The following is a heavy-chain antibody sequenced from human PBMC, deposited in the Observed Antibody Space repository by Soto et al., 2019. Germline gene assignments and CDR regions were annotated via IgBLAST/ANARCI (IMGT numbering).Heavy chain of an antibody. Sequence: EVQLLVSGGGLVQPGGSLRLSCAASGLTFSTYAMSWVRQAPGRGLEWVSSITGNGATTYYTDSVKGRFIISRDNSKNTLFRQMNSLSAGDTALYDCAKDRPNYYGSGGGYYKAGGDYWGQGTLVTVSS. J-gene: IGHJ4*02. CDR3: AKDRPNYYGSGGGYYKAGGDY. D-gene: IGHD3-10*01. CDR2: ITGNGATT. CDR1: GLTFSTYA. V-gene: IGHV3-23*01.